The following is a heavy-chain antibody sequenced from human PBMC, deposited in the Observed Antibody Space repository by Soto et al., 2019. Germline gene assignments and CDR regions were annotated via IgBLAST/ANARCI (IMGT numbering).Heavy chain of an antibody. CDR2: INAGNGNT. J-gene: IGHJ4*02. Sequence: ASVKVSCKASGYTFTSYAMHWVRQAPGQRLEWMGWINAGNGNTKYSQKFQGRVTITRDTSASTAYMELSSLRSEDTAVYYCARSDVEMATIYSLYFDYWGQGTLVTVSS. CDR3: ARSDVEMATIYSLYFDY. CDR1: GYTFTSYA. D-gene: IGHD5-12*01. V-gene: IGHV1-3*01.